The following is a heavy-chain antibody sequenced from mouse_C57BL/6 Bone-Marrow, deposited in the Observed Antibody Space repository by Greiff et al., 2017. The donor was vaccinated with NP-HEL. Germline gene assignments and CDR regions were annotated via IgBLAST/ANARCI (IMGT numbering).Heavy chain of an antibody. CDR3: TTLRNYFDY. Sequence: VQLKESGAELVRPGASVKLSCTASGFNIKDDYMHWVKQRPEQGLEWIGWIDPENGDTEYASKFQGKATITADTSSNTADLQLSSLTSEDTAVYYWTTLRNYFDYWGQGTTLTVSS. CDR2: IDPENGDT. CDR1: GFNIKDDY. V-gene: IGHV14-4*01. J-gene: IGHJ2*01.